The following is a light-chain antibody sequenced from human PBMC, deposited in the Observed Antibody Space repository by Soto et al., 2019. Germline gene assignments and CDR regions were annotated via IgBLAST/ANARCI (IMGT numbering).Light chain of an antibody. CDR3: SSYTSSSTKGV. CDR2: EVS. V-gene: IGLV2-14*01. CDR1: SSDVGGYNY. Sequence: QSALTQPASVPGSPGQSITISCTGTSSDVGGYNYVSWYQQHPGKAPKLMIYEVSNRPSGVSNRLSGSKSGNTASLTISGLQAEDEADYYCSSYTSSSTKGVFGTGTKVTVL. J-gene: IGLJ1*01.